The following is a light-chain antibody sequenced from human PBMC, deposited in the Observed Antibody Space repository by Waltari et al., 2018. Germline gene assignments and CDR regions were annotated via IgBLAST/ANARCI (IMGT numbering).Light chain of an antibody. V-gene: IGKV1-5*03. CDR1: QSTNSR. Sequence: DIQMTQSPSTLSASVGDRVSLTCRASQSTNSRLAWYQQKPGKVPRLLIYKVSNLEREVPSRFSGSGSGTEFTLTISSLQPDDLATYYCQQYTGYPITFGGGTKVEIK. CDR3: QQYTGYPIT. J-gene: IGKJ4*01. CDR2: KVS.